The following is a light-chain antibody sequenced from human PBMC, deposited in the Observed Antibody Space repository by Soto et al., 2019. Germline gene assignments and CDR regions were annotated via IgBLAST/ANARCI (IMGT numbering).Light chain of an antibody. CDR3: QQRSNWPPN. J-gene: IGKJ5*01. CDR1: QSVSSY. CDR2: DAS. V-gene: IGKV3-11*01. Sequence: EIVLTQSPATLSLSPGERATLSCRASQSVSSYLAWYQQKPGQAPRLLIYDASNRATGIPARFSGSGSGTDFTLTISSLEPEDFAVYYCQQRSNWPPNFGQGTRLESK.